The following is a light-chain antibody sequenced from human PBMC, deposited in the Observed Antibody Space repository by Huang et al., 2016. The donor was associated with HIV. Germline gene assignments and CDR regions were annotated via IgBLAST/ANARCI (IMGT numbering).Light chain of an antibody. CDR3: QQSYRLPRT. J-gene: IGKJ2*02. CDR1: QSVTKY. CDR2: GAS. V-gene: IGKV1-39*01. Sequence: DIQMTQSPSSLSASVGDRVISTCRASQSVTKYLNWYQHMPGKAPKLLIYGASTLQGGVSSRFSGSGAGTEFTLSISSLQPEDAATYYCQQSYRLPRTFGQGTSLEI.